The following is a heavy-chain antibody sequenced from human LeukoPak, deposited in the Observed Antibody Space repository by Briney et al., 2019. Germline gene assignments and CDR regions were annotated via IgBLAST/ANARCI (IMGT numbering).Heavy chain of an antibody. CDR2: ISSSSSTI. CDR3: ASLRGSGLDY. Sequence: GGSLRLSCTASGFNFHNFAMNWVRQAPGKGLEWVSYISSSSSTIYYADSVKGRFTISRDNAKNSLYLQMNGLRAEDTAVYYCASLRGSGLDYWGQGTLVTVSS. V-gene: IGHV3-48*04. CDR1: GFNFHNFA. D-gene: IGHD3-10*01. J-gene: IGHJ4*02.